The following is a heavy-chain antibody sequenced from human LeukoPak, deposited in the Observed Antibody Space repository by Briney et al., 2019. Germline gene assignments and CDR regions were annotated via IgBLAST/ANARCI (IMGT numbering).Heavy chain of an antibody. J-gene: IGHJ4*02. V-gene: IGHV1-2*02. CDR1: GYTFTDNY. Sequence: ASVTVTLKSSGYTFTDNYVHWVRQPHGQGLEWMGLINPNSGGTNNAQKFQGRVTMTIDRSISTAYIALSRLRYGHTHVYYCARACDSRGYWHYWGQGALVTVSS. D-gene: IGHD3-22*01. CDR2: INPNSGGT. CDR3: ARACDSRGYWHY.